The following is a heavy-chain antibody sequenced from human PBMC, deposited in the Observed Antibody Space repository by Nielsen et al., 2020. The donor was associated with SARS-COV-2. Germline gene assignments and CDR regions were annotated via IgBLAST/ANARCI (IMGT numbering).Heavy chain of an antibody. CDR1: GGSISSSSYY. CDR3: ARGGVVNFGANWFDP. J-gene: IGHJ5*02. CDR2: IYYSGST. V-gene: IGHV4-39*01. Sequence: SETLSLTCTVSGGSISSSSYYWGWIRQPPGKGLEWIGSIYYSGSTYCNLSLKSRVTISVDTSKNQFSLKLSSVTAADTAVYYCARGGVVNFGANWFDPWGQGTLVTVSS. D-gene: IGHD3-3*01.